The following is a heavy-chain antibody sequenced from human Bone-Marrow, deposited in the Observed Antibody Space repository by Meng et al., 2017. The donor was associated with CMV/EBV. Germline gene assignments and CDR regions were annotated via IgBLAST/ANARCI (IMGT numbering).Heavy chain of an antibody. Sequence: GESLKISCAASGFTFSSYWRSWVRQAPGKGLEWVANIKQDGSEKYYVDSVKGRFTISRDNAKNSLYLQMNSLRAEDTAVYYCAREIAAAGIQFRAYYYYYGMDVWGQGTTVTVSS. D-gene: IGHD6-13*01. CDR2: IKQDGSEK. J-gene: IGHJ6*02. CDR3: AREIAAAGIQFRAYYYYYGMDV. V-gene: IGHV3-7*01. CDR1: GFTFSSYW.